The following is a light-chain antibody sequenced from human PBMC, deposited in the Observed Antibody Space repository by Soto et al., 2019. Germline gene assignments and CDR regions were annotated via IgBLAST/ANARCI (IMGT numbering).Light chain of an antibody. J-gene: IGLJ1*01. Sequence: QSALTQPASVSGSPGQSITISCTGTNSDVGGYNYVSWYQQHPGKAPKLMIYEVSYRPSGVSNRFSGSKSGNTASLTISGLQDEDEADYYCSSYISSGTYVFGSGTKLTVL. CDR1: NSDVGGYNY. V-gene: IGLV2-14*01. CDR3: SSYISSGTYV. CDR2: EVS.